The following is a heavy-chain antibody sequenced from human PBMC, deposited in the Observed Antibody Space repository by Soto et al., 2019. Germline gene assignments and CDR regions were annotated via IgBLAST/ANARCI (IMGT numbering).Heavy chain of an antibody. J-gene: IGHJ4*02. Sequence: GGSLRLSCVTSGFRLSSYAMSWVRQVPGKGLEWISSISGSGANTWYAGSVQGRFTISRDNSKSTLSLHMNSLRDDDTAIYYCARDRASFDFWGQGTLVTFSS. V-gene: IGHV3-23*01. CDR1: GFRLSSYA. CDR2: ISGSGANT. D-gene: IGHD1-26*01. CDR3: ARDRASFDF.